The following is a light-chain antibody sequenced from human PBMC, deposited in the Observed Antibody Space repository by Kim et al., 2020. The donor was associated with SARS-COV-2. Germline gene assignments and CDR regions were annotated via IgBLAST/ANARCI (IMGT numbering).Light chain of an antibody. V-gene: IGLV1-47*01. CDR2: RNN. J-gene: IGLJ1*01. CDR3: AAWDDSLSGLV. Sequence: QSVLTQPPSASGTPGQRVTISCSGSSSNIGSNYVYWYQQLPGTARKLLIYRNNQRPSGVPDRFSGSKSGTSASLAISGLRSEDEADYYCAAWDDSLSGLVFGTGTKVTVL. CDR1: SSNIGSNY.